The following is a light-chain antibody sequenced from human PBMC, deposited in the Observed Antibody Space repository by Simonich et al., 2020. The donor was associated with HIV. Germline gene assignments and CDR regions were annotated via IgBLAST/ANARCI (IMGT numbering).Light chain of an antibody. CDR3: SSCTSNNTYVI. CDR1: SRYVCGYTY. V-gene: IGLV2-14*03. Sequence: QSALTQPTSVSGSPGQSITISCTGVSRYVCGYTYVSCDQHPPGKAPKLIIYVVIRRPAGVSKRFSGSKDGNTASLTISGLLAEDEADYYCSSCTSNNTYVIFGGGTKVTVL. J-gene: IGLJ2*01. CDR2: VVI.